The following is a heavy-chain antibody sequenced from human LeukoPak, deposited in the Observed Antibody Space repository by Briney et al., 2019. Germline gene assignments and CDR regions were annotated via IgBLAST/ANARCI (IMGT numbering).Heavy chain of an antibody. CDR1: GFTFDDYA. V-gene: IGHV3-9*01. Sequence: PGRSLRLSCAASGFTFDDYAMHWVRQAPGEGLEWVSGISCNSGSIGYADSVKGRFTISRDNAKNSLSLQMNSLRAEDTALYYCAKGEAAGIAAAGRRFDPWGQGTLVTVSS. J-gene: IGHJ5*02. CDR2: ISCNSGSI. D-gene: IGHD6-13*01. CDR3: AKGEAAGIAAAGRRFDP.